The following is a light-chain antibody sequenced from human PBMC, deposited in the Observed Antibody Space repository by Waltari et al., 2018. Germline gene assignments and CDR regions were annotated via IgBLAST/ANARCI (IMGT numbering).Light chain of an antibody. CDR1: SSDVGSYNL. J-gene: IGLJ2*01. Sequence: QSALTQPASVSGSPGQSLTISCTVTSSDVGSYNLVPWYQQHPGKAPKLMIYEGSKRPSGVSNRFSGSKSGNTASLTISGLQAEDEADYYCCSYAGSSTLVFGGGTKLTVL. CDR3: CSYAGSSTLV. V-gene: IGLV2-23*01. CDR2: EGS.